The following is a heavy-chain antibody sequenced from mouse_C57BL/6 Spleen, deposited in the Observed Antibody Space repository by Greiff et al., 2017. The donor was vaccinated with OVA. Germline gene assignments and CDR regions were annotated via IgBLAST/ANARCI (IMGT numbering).Heavy chain of an antibody. J-gene: IGHJ2*01. V-gene: IGHV1-76*01. Sequence: VKLMESGAELVRPGASVKLSCKASGYTFTDYYINWVKQRPGQGLEWIARIYPGSGNTYYNEKFKGKATLTAEKSSSTAYMQLSSLTSEDSAVYFCARWGDDGGFDYWGQGTTLTVSS. CDR1: GYTFTDYY. D-gene: IGHD2-12*01. CDR2: IYPGSGNT. CDR3: ARWGDDGGFDY.